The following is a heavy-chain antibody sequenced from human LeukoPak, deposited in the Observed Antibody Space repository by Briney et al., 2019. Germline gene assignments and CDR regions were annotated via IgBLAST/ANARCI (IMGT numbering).Heavy chain of an antibody. V-gene: IGHV1-69*05. J-gene: IGHJ3*02. CDR1: GGTFSSYA. CDR2: IIPIFGTA. Sequence: ASVKVSCXASGGTFSSYAISWVRQAPGQGLEWMGGIIPIFGTANYAQKFQGRVTITTDESTSTAYMELSSLRSEDTAVYYCARERDGYNRDAFDIWGQGTMVTVSS. CDR3: ARERDGYNRDAFDI. D-gene: IGHD5-24*01.